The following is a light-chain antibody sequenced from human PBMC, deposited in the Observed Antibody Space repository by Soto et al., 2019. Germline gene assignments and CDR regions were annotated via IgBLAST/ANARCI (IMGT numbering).Light chain of an antibody. V-gene: IGLV2-14*01. CDR2: EVS. CDR1: SSDVGGYNY. Sequence: QSALTQPASVSGSPGQSITISCTGTSSDVGGYNYVSWYQQHPGKAPKLMIYEVSNRPSGVSNRFSGSKSGNTASLTISGLQAEDEADYYCSSYTSSSIPWVFGGGTMLTVL. J-gene: IGLJ3*02. CDR3: SSYTSSSIPWV.